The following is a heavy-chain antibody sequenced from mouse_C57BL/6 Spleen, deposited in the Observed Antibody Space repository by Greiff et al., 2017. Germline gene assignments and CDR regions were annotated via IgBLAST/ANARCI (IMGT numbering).Heavy chain of an antibody. CDR1: GFTFSDYY. CDR2: ISNGGGST. CDR3: ARGGDGYPLDY. J-gene: IGHJ2*01. D-gene: IGHD2-3*01. Sequence: EVKVEESGGGLVQPGGSLKLSCAASGFTFSDYYMYWVRQTPEKRLEWVAYISNGGGSTYYPDTVKGRFTISRDNAKNTLYLQMSRLKSEDTAMYYCARGGDGYPLDYWGQGTTLTVSS. V-gene: IGHV5-12*01.